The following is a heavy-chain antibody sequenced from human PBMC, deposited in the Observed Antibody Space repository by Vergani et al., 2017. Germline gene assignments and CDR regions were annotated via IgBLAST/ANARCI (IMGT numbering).Heavy chain of an antibody. Sequence: QVQLVESGGGVVQPGGSLRLSCAASGFTFNSYGMYWVRQAPGTGLEWVASIRSDESRRYYGDSMEGPFTISRDNSKNTLYLQMKSLRHEDTAVYYCAKEGGGYCSCGTCYPEYWGQGTLVIVSS. J-gene: IGHJ4*02. CDR3: AKEGGGYCSCGTCYPEY. D-gene: IGHD2-15*01. CDR2: IRSDESRR. CDR1: GFTFNSYG. V-gene: IGHV3-30*02.